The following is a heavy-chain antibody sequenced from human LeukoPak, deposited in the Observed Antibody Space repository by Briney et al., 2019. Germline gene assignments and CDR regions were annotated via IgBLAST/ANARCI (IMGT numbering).Heavy chain of an antibody. CDR3: PRDVGAASCF. J-gene: IGHJ4*02. CDR2: IIGSSSVI. V-gene: IGHV3-21*01. D-gene: IGHD2-15*01. CDR1: GFTFSSYS. Sequence: GGSLRLSSADSGFTFSSYSMYWVRQAPRRGLEWVSSIIGSSSVIYYADSVKSRFSISRDNAKNSLYLQMYSLRDAETAAYYFPRDVGAASCFWGQGTLVTVSS.